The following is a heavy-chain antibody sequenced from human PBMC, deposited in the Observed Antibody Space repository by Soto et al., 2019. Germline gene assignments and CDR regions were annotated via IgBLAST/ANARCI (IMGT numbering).Heavy chain of an antibody. V-gene: IGHV1-18*01. J-gene: IGHJ5*02. CDR2: ISAYNGNT. CDR1: GYTFTSYG. CDR3: ARTRRLITAVGIPFDP. Sequence: QVQLVQSGAEVKKPGASVKVSCKASGYTFTSYGISWVRQAPGQGLEWMGWISAYNGNTNYAQKLQGRVTMTTDTTTSTAYMELRSLRSDYTAVYYCARTRRLITAVGIPFDPWGQGTLVTVSS. D-gene: IGHD6-13*01.